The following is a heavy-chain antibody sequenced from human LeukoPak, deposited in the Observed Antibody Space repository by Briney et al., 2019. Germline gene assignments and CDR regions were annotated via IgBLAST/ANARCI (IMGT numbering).Heavy chain of an antibody. J-gene: IGHJ4*02. CDR1: GGSINSYY. V-gene: IGHV4-59*01. D-gene: IGHD2-15*01. Sequence: SESLSLTCTVSGGSINSYYWIWIRQPPGKGLVWGGYIYYSGSSNYHPSRKSRVTISVDPSKNQSSLKLSSVTAADAAVYYCARALGSGGSCSSDWGQGTLVTVSS. CDR2: IYYSGSS. CDR3: ARALGSGGSCSSD.